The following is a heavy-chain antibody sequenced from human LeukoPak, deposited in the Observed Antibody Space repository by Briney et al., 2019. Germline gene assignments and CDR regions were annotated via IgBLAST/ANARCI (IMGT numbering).Heavy chain of an antibody. D-gene: IGHD6-13*01. V-gene: IGHV4-59*01. CDR1: GFSFSNAW. Sequence: GSLRLSCAASGFSFSNAWMSWVRQAPGKGLEWIGYIYYSGSSNYNPSLMSRVTISVDMSKNQFSLKLSSVTAADTAVYFCAGTSRYSSSWYVYYGLDVWGQGTTVTVSS. J-gene: IGHJ6*02. CDR3: AGTSRYSSSWYVYYGLDV. CDR2: IYYSGSS.